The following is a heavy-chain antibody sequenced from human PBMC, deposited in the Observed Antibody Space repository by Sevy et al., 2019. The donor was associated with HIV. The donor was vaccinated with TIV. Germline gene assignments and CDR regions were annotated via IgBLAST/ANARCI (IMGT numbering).Heavy chain of an antibody. CDR3: AKKYYYGSGSYYTYYFDY. CDR2: ISGSGGST. Sequence: GGSLRLSCAASEFTFSSYAMSWVRQAPGKGLEWVSAISGSGGSTYYADSVKGRFTISRDNSKNTLYLQMNSLRAEDTAVYYCAKKYYYGSGSYYTYYFDYWGQGTLVTVSS. J-gene: IGHJ4*02. CDR1: EFTFSSYA. V-gene: IGHV3-23*01. D-gene: IGHD3-10*01.